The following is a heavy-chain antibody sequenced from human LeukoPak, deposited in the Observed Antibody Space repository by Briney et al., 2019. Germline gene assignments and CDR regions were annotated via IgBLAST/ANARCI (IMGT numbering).Heavy chain of an antibody. J-gene: IGHJ4*02. CDR1: GFTVSSNY. V-gene: IGHV3-53*01. CDR3: ARIRGGWYIDY. D-gene: IGHD3-10*01. CDR2: ICRGGST. Sequence: GGSLRLSCAASGFTVSSNYMSWVRQAPGKGLEWVSVICRGGSTYYADSVKGRFTISRDNSKNTLYLQMNSLRAEDTAVYYCARIRGGWYIDYWGQGTLVTVSS.